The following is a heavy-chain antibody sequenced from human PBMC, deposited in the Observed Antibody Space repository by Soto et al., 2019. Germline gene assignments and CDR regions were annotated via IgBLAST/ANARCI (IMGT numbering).Heavy chain of an antibody. J-gene: IGHJ4*01. D-gene: IGHD6-6*01. CDR1: GLCRSDSD. CDR2: INSISSYT. CDR3: ATDGVARRPSYY. Sequence: GPVGLASAAPGLCRSDSDMTWTRQAPGKGLEWVSYINSISSYTNYADSVKGRFTISTDNAKNSLYLQMNSLRAEDTAVYYRATDGVARRPSYYWGHGT. V-gene: IGHV3-11*06.